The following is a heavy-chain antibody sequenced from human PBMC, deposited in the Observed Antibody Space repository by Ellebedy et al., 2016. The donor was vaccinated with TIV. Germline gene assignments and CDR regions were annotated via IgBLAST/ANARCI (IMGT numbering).Heavy chain of an antibody. V-gene: IGHV3-7*03. CDR1: GFTFSSYW. Sequence: GESLKISCAASGFTFSSYWMSWVRQAPGKGLEWVANIKQDGSEKYYVDSVKGRFTISRDNAKNSLYLQMNSLRAEDTAVYYCARLQTTTTFNWFDPWGQGTLVTVSS. J-gene: IGHJ5*02. CDR2: IKQDGSEK. D-gene: IGHD4-17*01. CDR3: ARLQTTTTFNWFDP.